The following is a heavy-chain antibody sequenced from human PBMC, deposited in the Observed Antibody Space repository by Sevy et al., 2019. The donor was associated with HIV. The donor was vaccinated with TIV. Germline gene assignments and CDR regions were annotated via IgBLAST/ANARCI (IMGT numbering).Heavy chain of an antibody. Sequence: PGGSLRLSCAASGFTFSSYGMHWVRQAPGKGLEWVALAWYDGNYKYYADSVKGRFTISRDNSKDTLYLQMNSLRAEDTAFYYCARGQNYYTSDTSNFDYWGQGTLITVSS. J-gene: IGHJ4*02. CDR3: ARGQNYYTSDTSNFDY. D-gene: IGHD3-10*01. V-gene: IGHV3-33*01. CDR2: AWYDGNYK. CDR1: GFTFSSYG.